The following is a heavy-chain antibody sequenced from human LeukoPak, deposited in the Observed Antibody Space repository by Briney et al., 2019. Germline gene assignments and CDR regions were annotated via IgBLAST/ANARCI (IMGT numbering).Heavy chain of an antibody. D-gene: IGHD3-22*01. CDR1: GFTFDDYG. Sequence: GGSLRLSCAASGFTFDDYGMSWVRQAPGKGLEWVSGIHWNGGSTGYADSVKGRFIISRDNAKNSLYLQMNSLRAEDTAVYYCARGTQRYYYDSSGYNKWSDPWGQGTLVTVSS. J-gene: IGHJ5*02. V-gene: IGHV3-20*04. CDR3: ARGTQRYYYDSSGYNKWSDP. CDR2: IHWNGGST.